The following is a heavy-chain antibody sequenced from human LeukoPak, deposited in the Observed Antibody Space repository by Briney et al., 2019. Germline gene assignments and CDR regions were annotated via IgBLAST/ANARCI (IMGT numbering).Heavy chain of an antibody. CDR3: AKTGAYFDWSEGDDAFDI. J-gene: IGHJ3*02. V-gene: IGHV3-23*01. Sequence: PGGSLRLSCAASGFTFSSYAMSWVCQAPGKGLEWVSAISGSGGGTHYADSVKGRFTISRDNSKNTLYLQMNSLRAEDTAVYYCAKTGAYFDWSEGDDAFDIWGQGTMVTVSS. CDR1: GFTFSSYA. D-gene: IGHD3-9*01. CDR2: ISGSGGGT.